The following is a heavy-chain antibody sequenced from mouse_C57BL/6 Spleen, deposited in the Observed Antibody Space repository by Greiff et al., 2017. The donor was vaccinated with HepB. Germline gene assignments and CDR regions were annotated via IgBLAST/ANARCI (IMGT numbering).Heavy chain of an antibody. CDR2: ISSGGSYT. D-gene: IGHD6-1*01. Sequence: EVKLVESGGDLVKPGGSLKLSCAASGFTFSSYGMSWVRQTPDKRLEWVATISSGGSYTYYPDSVKGRFTISRDNAKNTLYLQMSSLKSEDTAMYYCARATDWYFDVWGTGTTVTVSS. CDR3: ARATDWYFDV. V-gene: IGHV5-6*01. CDR1: GFTFSSYG. J-gene: IGHJ1*03.